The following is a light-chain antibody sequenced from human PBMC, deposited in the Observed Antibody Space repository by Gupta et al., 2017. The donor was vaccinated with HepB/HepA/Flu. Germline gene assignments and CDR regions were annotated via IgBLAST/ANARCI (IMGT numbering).Light chain of an antibody. CDR1: QSISSY. J-gene: IGKJ3*01. V-gene: IGKV1-39*01. CDR2: AAS. Sequence: DIQMTQSPSSLSPSVGARVSITCRASQSISSYLIWYKQKPGKAPKLLMYAASSCQRGVPSRFGGSGCGKNVTLTISSRQQEDFAASYCQQNYDRHPLTFGDGTNVDIK. CDR3: QQNYDRHPLT.